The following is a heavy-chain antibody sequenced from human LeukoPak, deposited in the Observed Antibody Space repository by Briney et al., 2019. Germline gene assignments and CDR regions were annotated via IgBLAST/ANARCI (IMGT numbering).Heavy chain of an antibody. V-gene: IGHV3-23*01. J-gene: IGHJ4*02. CDR2: ISGPAGSW. CDR1: GFTFSSYA. CDR3: AKKVGLVSAPLYYFDV. D-gene: IGHD5/OR15-5a*01. Sequence: GGSLRLSCAASGFTFSSYAMSWVRQAPGKGLEWVSAISGPAGSWDYADSVKGRFTISRDNSKNTLFLQMNSQRAEDTAIYYRAKKVGLVSAPLYYFDVWGQGTLVTVSS.